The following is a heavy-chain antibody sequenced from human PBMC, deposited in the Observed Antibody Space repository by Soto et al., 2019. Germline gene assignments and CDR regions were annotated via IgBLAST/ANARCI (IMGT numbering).Heavy chain of an antibody. V-gene: IGHV1-46*02. CDR1: GYTLNNYY. J-gene: IGHJ4*02. CDR2: INVRGGNT. D-gene: IGHD2-15*01. CDR3: ATSLGREFATGDY. Sequence: VASVKVSCKTSGYTLNNYYIHWARQAPGQGLQWMGMINVRGGNTFYAQEFQVRVAMTSDTSASTVYMELNGLTSDDTAVYYCATSLGREFATGDYWGQGSLVTVSS.